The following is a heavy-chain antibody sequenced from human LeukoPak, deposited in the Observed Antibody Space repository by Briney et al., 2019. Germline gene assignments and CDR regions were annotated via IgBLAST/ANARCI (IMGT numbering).Heavy chain of an antibody. CDR1: GGTFSSYA. Sequence: GASVKVSCKASGGTFSSYAISWVRQAPGQGLEWMGRIIPILGIANYAQKFQGRVTITADKSTSTAYMELSSLRSEDTAVYYCASDFEYCGGDCYIHDYWGQGTLVTVSS. J-gene: IGHJ4*02. CDR2: IIPILGIA. CDR3: ASDFEYCGGDCYIHDY. D-gene: IGHD2-21*02. V-gene: IGHV1-69*04.